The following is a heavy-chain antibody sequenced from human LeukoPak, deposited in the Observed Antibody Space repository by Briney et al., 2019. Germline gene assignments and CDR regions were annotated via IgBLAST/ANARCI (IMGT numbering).Heavy chain of an antibody. CDR2: IHTSGSA. V-gene: IGHV4-4*07. CDR3: ARDIVYLIDEDYG. CDR1: GSSFNTYY. Sequence: SETLSLTCSVSGSSFNTYYWSWIRQPAGKALQWIGRIHTSGSADYSPSLQSRVTISVDMSKKEFSLKLTSVAAADTAVYYCARDIVYLIDEDYGWGQGILVTVSS. J-gene: IGHJ4*02. D-gene: IGHD4-17*01.